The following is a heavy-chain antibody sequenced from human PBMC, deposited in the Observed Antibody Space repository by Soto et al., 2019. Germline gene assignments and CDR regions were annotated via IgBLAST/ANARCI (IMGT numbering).Heavy chain of an antibody. CDR1: GFAFVTYG. CDR2: ISSDGKTK. V-gene: IGHV3-30*18. CDR3: AKEVEVAGDLDY. J-gene: IGHJ4*01. D-gene: IGHD6-19*01. Sequence: WGSLRLSCVASGFAFVTYGIHFCGQAPVKGLEWVGVISSDGKTKYYADSVKGRFTISRDNSKNTMYLQMASLRPEDTAVYYCAKEVEVAGDLDYWGHGTLVTVSS.